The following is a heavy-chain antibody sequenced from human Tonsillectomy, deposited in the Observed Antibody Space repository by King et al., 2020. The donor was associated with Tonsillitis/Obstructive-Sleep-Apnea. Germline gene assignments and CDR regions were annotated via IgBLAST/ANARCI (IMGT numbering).Heavy chain of an antibody. Sequence: TLKDSGPTLVKPTQTLTLTCTFSGFSLSTSGVGVGWIRQPPGKALEWLALIYWDDDKRYSQSLKSRLTISKDTSKNQVVLTMTNMDPEDTATYYCAHNWGYNWNAGGWFDPWGQVTLLIVSS. V-gene: IGHV2-5*02. CDR3: AHNWGYNWNAGGWFDP. CDR1: GFSLSTSGVG. CDR2: IYWDDDK. J-gene: IGHJ5*02. D-gene: IGHD1-1*01.